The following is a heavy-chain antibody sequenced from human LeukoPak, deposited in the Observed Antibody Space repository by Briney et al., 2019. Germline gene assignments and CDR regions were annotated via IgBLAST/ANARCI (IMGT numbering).Heavy chain of an antibody. CDR3: ARAGPSSSWHQFDY. D-gene: IGHD6-13*01. V-gene: IGHV3-66*01. Sequence: PGGSLRLSCAASGFTVSSNYMSWVRQAPGKGLAWVSLIYSGGSTYYADSVKGRFTISRDNSKNTLYLQMNSLRAEDPAVYYCARAGPSSSWHQFDYWGQGTLVTVSS. J-gene: IGHJ4*02. CDR1: GFTVSSNY. CDR2: IYSGGST.